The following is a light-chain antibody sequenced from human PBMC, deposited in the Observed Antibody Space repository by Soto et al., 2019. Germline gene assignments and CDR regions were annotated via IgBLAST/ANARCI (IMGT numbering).Light chain of an antibody. CDR1: QTIDNK. V-gene: IGKV3-15*01. Sequence: DIVLTQSPATLSVSPGERATLSCRASQTIDNKLAWYQQRPGQAPRLLIYGASIRATGIPARFSGSGSGTEFTLTISGLQSEDFGVYYCQQYKDWRTFGQGTNVDIK. CDR2: GAS. J-gene: IGKJ1*01. CDR3: QQYKDWRT.